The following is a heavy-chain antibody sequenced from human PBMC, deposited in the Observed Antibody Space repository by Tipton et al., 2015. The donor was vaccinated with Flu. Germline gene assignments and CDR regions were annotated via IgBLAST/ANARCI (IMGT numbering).Heavy chain of an antibody. V-gene: IGHV4-38-2*01. D-gene: IGHD3-10*02. CDR3: ARLSYYDVDLKNFYFDH. J-gene: IGHJ4*02. CDR1: GNSVRTAFY. CDR2: IYPSGTT. Sequence: TLSLTCVVSGNSVRTAFYWGWIRQPPGKRLELIGSIYPSGTTYYNPSLKSRVTISVDTSKSQFSLMLRSVTAADTAVYYCARLSYYDVDLKNFYFDHWGQGALVTVSS.